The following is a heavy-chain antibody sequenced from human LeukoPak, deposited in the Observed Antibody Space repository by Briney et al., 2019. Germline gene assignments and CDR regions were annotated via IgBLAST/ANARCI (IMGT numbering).Heavy chain of an antibody. CDR3: AALTTMITGPFDY. CDR2: INPSGGST. Sequence: ASVKVSCKASGYTFTSYYMHWVRQAPGQGLEWMGIINPSGGSTSYAQKFQGRVTITADESTSTAYMELSSLRSEDTAVYYCAALTTMITGPFDYWGQGTLVTVSS. D-gene: IGHD3-16*01. J-gene: IGHJ4*02. CDR1: GYTFTSYY. V-gene: IGHV1-46*01.